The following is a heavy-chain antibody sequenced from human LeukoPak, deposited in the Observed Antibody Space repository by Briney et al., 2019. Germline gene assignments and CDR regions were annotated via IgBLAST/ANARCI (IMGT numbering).Heavy chain of an antibody. CDR2: IIPILGIA. CDR1: GGTFSSYA. CDR3: APLDYGDYPPRS. D-gene: IGHD4-17*01. Sequence: SVKVSCKASGGTFSSYAISWVRQAPGQGLEWMGRIIPILGIANYAQKFQGRVTITADKSTSTAYMELSSLRSEDTAVYYCAPLDYGDYPPRSWGQGTLVTVSS. V-gene: IGHV1-69*04. J-gene: IGHJ4*02.